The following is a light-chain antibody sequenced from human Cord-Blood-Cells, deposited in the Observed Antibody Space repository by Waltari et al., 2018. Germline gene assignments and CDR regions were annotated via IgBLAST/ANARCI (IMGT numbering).Light chain of an antibody. J-gene: IGKJ1*01. Sequence: IVLKPSPATLPLSSGDRATLSCRASQSVSSYLAWYQQKPGQAPRLHIYDASNRATRSPAKFSGSVSGTDFTLTISSPEPEDFAVYYCQQRSNWPPGFGQGTKVEIK. CDR2: DAS. CDR1: QSVSSY. V-gene: IGKV3-11*01. CDR3: QQRSNWPPG.